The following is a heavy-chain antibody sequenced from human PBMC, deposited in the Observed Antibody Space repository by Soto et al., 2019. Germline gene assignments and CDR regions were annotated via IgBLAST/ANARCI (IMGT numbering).Heavy chain of an antibody. CDR1: GYTFTSYA. Sequence: QVQLVQYEAEVKKPGASVRVSCKASGYTFTSYAMHWVRQAPGQRHEWMGWINAGNGNTKYSQKFQGRVTITRDTSASTAYMELRSLRSDDTAVYYCARDPGYSYGYNWGQGTLVTVSS. V-gene: IGHV1-3*01. CDR3: ARDPGYSYGYN. CDR2: INAGNGNT. J-gene: IGHJ4*02. D-gene: IGHD5-18*01.